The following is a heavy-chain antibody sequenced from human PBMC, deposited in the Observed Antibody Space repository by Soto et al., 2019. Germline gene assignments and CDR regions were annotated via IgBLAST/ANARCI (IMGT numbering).Heavy chain of an antibody. Sequence: QLQLQESGPGLVKPSETLSLTCTVSGGSIXSSSYXWGWIRQPPGKGLEWIGSIYYSGSTYYNPSLKSRVTISVDTSKNQFSLKLSSVTAADTAVYYCAXHRSDSYGHXCFDYWGQGTLVTVSS. CDR3: AXHRSDSYGHXCFDY. V-gene: IGHV4-39*01. CDR1: GGSIXSSSYX. J-gene: IGHJ4*02. CDR2: IYYSGST. D-gene: IGHD5-18*01.